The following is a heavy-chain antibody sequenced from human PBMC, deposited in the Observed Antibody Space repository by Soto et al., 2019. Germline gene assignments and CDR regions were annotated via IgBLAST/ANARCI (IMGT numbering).Heavy chain of an antibody. V-gene: IGHV3-23*01. J-gene: IGHJ4*02. CDR3: AKDKELEPYREDDY. CDR1: GFTFSSYA. D-gene: IGHD1-1*01. CDR2: ISGSGGST. Sequence: EVQLLESGGGLVQPGGSLRLSCAASGFTFSSYAMSWVRQAPGKGLEWVSAISGSGGSTYYADSVKGRFTISRDNSKNTLYLQMNSLRAEDTAVYYGAKDKELEPYREDDYWGQGTLVTVSS.